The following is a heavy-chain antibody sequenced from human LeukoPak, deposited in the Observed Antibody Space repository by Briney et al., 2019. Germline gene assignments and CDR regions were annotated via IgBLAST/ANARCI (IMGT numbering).Heavy chain of an antibody. Sequence: PSETLSLTCTVSGGSISSGGYYWSWIRQHPGKGLEWIGYIYYSGSTYYNPSLKSRVTISVDTSKNQFSLKLSSVTAADTAVYYCAREVWFGDKSYGMDVWGQGTTVTVSS. CDR3: AREVWFGDKSYGMDV. CDR2: IYYSGST. CDR1: GGSISSGGYY. J-gene: IGHJ6*02. V-gene: IGHV4-30-4*08. D-gene: IGHD3-10*01.